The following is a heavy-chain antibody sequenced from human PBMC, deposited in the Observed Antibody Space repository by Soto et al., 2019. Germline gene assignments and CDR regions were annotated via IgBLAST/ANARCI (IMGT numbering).Heavy chain of an antibody. V-gene: IGHV4-4*02. J-gene: IGHJ6*03. Sequence: SETLSLTCAVSSGSISSSNWWSWVRQPPGKGLEWIGEIYHSGSTNYNPSLKSRVTISVDKSKNQFSLKLSSVTAADTAVYYCARVTLEMVNTNYYYYYYMDVWGKGTTVTVSS. CDR3: ARVTLEMVNTNYYYYYYMDV. D-gene: IGHD5-18*01. CDR1: SGSISSSNW. CDR2: IYHSGST.